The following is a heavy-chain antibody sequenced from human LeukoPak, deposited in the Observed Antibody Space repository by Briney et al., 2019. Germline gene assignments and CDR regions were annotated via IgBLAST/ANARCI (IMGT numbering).Heavy chain of an antibody. D-gene: IGHD4/OR15-4a*01. Sequence: GGVLRLSCTVSGFTGSSNSMSWVRQAPGKGLEWVSFIYSDNTHYSDSVKGRFTISRDNSKNTLYLQMNSLRAEDTAVYYCARRAGAYSHPYDYWGQGTLVTVSS. CDR2: IYSDNT. CDR1: GFTGSSNS. CDR3: ARRAGAYSHPYDY. J-gene: IGHJ4*02. V-gene: IGHV3-53*01.